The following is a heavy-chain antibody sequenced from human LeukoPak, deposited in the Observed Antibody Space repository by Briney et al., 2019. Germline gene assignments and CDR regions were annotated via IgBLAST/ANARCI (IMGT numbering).Heavy chain of an antibody. D-gene: IGHD3-10*01. Sequence: GGSLRLSCAPSGFTVTSNYMSWVRQAPGKGLEWVSVIYSGVSTYSPHSGKGRFTISRDNSKNTLYLKMNSLRGGETAWYYCARQAWLEGGVITWGEGTLVTV. V-gene: IGHV3-53*01. CDR2: IYSGVST. CDR1: GFTVTSNY. CDR3: ARQAWLEGGVIT. J-gene: IGHJ5*02.